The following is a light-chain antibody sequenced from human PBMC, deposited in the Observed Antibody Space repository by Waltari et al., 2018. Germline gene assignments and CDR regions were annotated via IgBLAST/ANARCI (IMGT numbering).Light chain of an antibody. CDR1: SSDVGGYNY. CDR2: DVS. J-gene: IGLJ1*01. Sequence: QSALTQPASVSGSPGQSITISCTGTSSDVGGYNYVSWYQQHPGKAPKLMIYDVSKRPSGVSNRFSGSKSDNTASLTISGVQAEDEADYYCSSFTSTSGYVFGTGTKVTVL. V-gene: IGLV2-14*01. CDR3: SSFTSTSGYV.